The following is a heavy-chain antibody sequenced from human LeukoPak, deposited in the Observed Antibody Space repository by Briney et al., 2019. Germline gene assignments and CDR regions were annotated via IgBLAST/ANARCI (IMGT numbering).Heavy chain of an antibody. V-gene: IGHV1-46*01. D-gene: IGHD3-10*01. CDR1: GYTFTSYY. Sequence: GASVKVSCKASGYTFTSYYMHWVRQAPGQGLEWMGIINPSGGSTSYAQKFQGRVAMTRDTSTSTVYMELSSLRSEDTAVYYCARGLMEVYPVRGVLGWFDPWGQGTLVTVSS. CDR3: ARGLMEVYPVRGVLGWFDP. CDR2: INPSGGST. J-gene: IGHJ5*02.